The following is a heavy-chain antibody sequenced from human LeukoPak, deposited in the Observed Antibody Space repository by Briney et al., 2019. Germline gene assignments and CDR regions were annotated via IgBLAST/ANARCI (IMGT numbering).Heavy chain of an antibody. CDR3: ARIAVAGTQIDY. Sequence: PGGSLRLSCAASGFTFSSYWMSWVRQAPGKGLEWVSVIYSGGSTYYADSVKGRFTISRHNSKNTLYLRMNSLRPEDTAVYYCARIAVAGTQIDYWGQGTLVTVSS. CDR1: GFTFSSYW. V-gene: IGHV3-53*04. CDR2: IYSGGST. J-gene: IGHJ4*02. D-gene: IGHD6-19*01.